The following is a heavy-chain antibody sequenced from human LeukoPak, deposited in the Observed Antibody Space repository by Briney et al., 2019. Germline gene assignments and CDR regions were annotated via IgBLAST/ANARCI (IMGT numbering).Heavy chain of an antibody. Sequence: GGSLRLSCAASGFTVSSNYMSWVRQAPGKGLEWISVIYSGGNTYYADSVKGRFTISRDNSKNTLYLQMNSLRAEDTAVYYCAKDSDFWSAQGAFDIWGQGTMVTVSS. V-gene: IGHV3-53*01. CDR2: IYSGGNT. CDR1: GFTVSSNY. J-gene: IGHJ3*02. D-gene: IGHD3-3*01. CDR3: AKDSDFWSAQGAFDI.